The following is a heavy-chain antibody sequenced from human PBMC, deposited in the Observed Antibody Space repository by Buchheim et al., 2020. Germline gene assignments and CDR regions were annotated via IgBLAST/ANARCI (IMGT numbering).Heavy chain of an antibody. V-gene: IGHV1-2*04. J-gene: IGHJ4*02. Sequence: QVQLVQSGAEVKKPGASVKVSCKASGYTFTGYYMHWVRQAPGQGLEWMGWINPNTGVTNYAQKFQGWVTMTRDTSISTAYMELSRLRSDDTAVYYCARMGSMIRGENYFDYWGQGTL. D-gene: IGHD3-10*01. CDR3: ARMGSMIRGENYFDY. CDR1: GYTFTGYY. CDR2: INPNTGVT.